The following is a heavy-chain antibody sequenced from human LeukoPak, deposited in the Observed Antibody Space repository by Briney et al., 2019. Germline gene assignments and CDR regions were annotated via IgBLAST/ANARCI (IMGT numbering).Heavy chain of an antibody. D-gene: IGHD3-16*01. CDR1: GYTFTSYG. CDR2: ISAYNGNT. J-gene: IGHJ4*02. CDR3: ARARGRAARGYFDY. Sequence: ASVKVSCKASGYTFTSYGISWVRQAPGQGLEWMGWISAYNGNTDYAQKLQGRVTMTTDTSTSTAYMELRSLRSEDTAVYYCARARGRAARGYFDYWGQGTLVTVSS. V-gene: IGHV1-18*01.